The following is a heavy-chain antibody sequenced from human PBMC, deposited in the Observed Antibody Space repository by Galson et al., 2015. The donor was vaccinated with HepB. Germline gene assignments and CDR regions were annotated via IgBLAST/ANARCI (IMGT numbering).Heavy chain of an antibody. CDR1: GYTFTSYG. CDR3: ARRDDYGDSAEFDY. J-gene: IGHJ4*02. CDR2: ISAYNGNT. V-gene: IGHV1-18*01. Sequence: SVKVSCKASGYTFTSYGISWVRQAPGQGLEWMGWISAYNGNTNYAQKLQGRVTMTTDTSTSTAYMELRSLRSDDTDVYYCARRDDYGDSAEFDYWGQGTLVTVSS. D-gene: IGHD4-17*01.